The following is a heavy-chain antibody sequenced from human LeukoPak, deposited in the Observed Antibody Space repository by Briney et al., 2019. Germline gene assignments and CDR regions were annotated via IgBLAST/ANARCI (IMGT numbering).Heavy chain of an antibody. Sequence: EASVKVSCTASGYTFTSYAMHWVRQAPGQRLEWMGWINAGNGNTKYSQKFQGRVTITRDTSASTAYMELSSLRSEDTAVYYCASRDGYTHHFDYWGQGTLVTVSS. J-gene: IGHJ4*02. V-gene: IGHV1-3*01. CDR2: INAGNGNT. CDR3: ASRDGYTHHFDY. CDR1: GYTFTSYA. D-gene: IGHD5-24*01.